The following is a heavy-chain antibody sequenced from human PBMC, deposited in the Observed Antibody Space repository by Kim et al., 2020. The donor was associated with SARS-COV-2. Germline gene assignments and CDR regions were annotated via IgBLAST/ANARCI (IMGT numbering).Heavy chain of an antibody. D-gene: IGHD3-22*01. J-gene: IGHJ3*02. V-gene: IGHV3-23*01. CDR3: AKDLREYYDQGAFDI. Sequence: DSVKGRFTISRDNSKNTLYLQMNSLRAEDTAVYYCAKDLREYYDQGAFDIWGQGTMVTVSS.